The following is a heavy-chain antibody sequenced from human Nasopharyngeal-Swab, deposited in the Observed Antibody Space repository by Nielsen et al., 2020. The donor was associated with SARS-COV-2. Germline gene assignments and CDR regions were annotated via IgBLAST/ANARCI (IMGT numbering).Heavy chain of an antibody. CDR3: AKDGVRAYYDTLTGYYYGAGAEYYFDY. CDR2: ISYDGSNK. CDR1: GFTFSSYG. Sequence: GESLKISCAASGFTFSSYGMHWVRQAPGKGLEWVAVISYDGSNKYYADSVKGRFTISRDNSKNTLYLQMNSLRAEDTAVYYCAKDGVRAYYDTLTGYYYGAGAEYYFDYWGQGTLVTVSS. J-gene: IGHJ4*02. D-gene: IGHD3-9*01. V-gene: IGHV3-30*18.